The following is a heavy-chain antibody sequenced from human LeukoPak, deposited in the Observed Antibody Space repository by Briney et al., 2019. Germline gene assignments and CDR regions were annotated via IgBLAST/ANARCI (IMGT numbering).Heavy chain of an antibody. J-gene: IGHJ4*02. CDR3: AKEDDICFDY. D-gene: IGHD3-9*01. CDR2: ISYDGRNK. CDR1: RFTFSSYA. V-gene: IGHV3-30*04. Sequence: GGSLRLSCAASRFTFSSYAMHWVRQAPGKGLAWVAVISYDGRNKYYADSVKGRFTISRDNSKNTLYLQMNSLRAEDTAVYYCAKEDDICFDYWGQGTLVTVSS.